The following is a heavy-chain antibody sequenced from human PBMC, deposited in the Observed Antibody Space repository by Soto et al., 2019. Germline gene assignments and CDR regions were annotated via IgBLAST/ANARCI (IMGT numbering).Heavy chain of an antibody. Sequence: QVQLVESGGGVVQPGRSLRLSCAASGFTFSNYAIHWVRQAPGKGLEWVAVISYDGSNKYYADSVKGRFTISRDNSKNALSVKMTGLRAGDRAVYYWARGLGGFDGDKHTFDYGGRGTLVTVSS. CDR2: ISYDGSNK. D-gene: IGHD4-17*01. CDR3: ARGLGGFDGDKHTFDY. CDR1: GFTFSNYA. J-gene: IGHJ4*02. V-gene: IGHV3-30-3*01.